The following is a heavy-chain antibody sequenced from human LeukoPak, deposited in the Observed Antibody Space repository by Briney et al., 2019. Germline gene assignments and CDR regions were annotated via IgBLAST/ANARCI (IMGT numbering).Heavy chain of an antibody. CDR2: IYSNGNT. J-gene: IGHJ4*02. CDR1: GDSISNHY. CDR3: VILLAYRSAWFDY. D-gene: IGHD2/OR15-2a*01. Sequence: PSETLSLTCTVSGDSISNHYWSWIRQPPGKELEWIGYIYSNGNTNYNPSLKSRVTISIDTSKGQFSLSLTSVSAADTAVYYCVILLAYRSAWFDYWGQGTLVIVSS. V-gene: IGHV4-59*11.